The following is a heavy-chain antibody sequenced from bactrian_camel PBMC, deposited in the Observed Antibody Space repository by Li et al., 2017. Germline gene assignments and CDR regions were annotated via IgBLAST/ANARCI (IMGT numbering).Heavy chain of an antibody. CDR2: IWTRGST. D-gene: IGHD5*01. CDR3: FAIDSSRS. J-gene: IGHJ4*01. V-gene: IGHV3S60*01. CDR1: GYTYGDYC. Sequence: HVQLVESGGGLVQPGGSLRLPCAASGYTYGDYCMGWFRQAPGKKREGVASIWTRGSTNYADSVKGRFTISQDNAKNRLYLQMTSLKTEDTAVYYCFAIDSSRSWGQGTQVTVS.